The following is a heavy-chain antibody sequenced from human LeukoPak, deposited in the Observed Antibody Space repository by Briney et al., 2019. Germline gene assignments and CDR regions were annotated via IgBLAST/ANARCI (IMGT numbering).Heavy chain of an antibody. J-gene: IGHJ4*02. Sequence: GGSLRLSCAASGFTFSSDAMSWVRQAPGKGLEWVSAISGSGGSTYYADSVKGRFTISRDNSKNTLYLQMNSLRAEDTAVYYCAKAALPYDYGDYCDYWGQGTLVTVSS. CDR2: ISGSGGST. CDR1: GFTFSSDA. V-gene: IGHV3-23*01. D-gene: IGHD4-17*01. CDR3: AKAALPYDYGDYCDY.